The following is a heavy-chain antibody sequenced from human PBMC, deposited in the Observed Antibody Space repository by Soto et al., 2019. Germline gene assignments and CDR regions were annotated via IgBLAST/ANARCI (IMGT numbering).Heavy chain of an antibody. CDR3: AGDITIFGVVIESDYYGMDV. CDR1: GGYISSSNW. J-gene: IGHJ6*02. Sequence: PSETLSLTCAVSGGYISSSNWWSWVRQPPGKGLEWIGEIYHSGSTNYNPSLKSRVTISVDKSKNQFSLKLSSVTAADTAVYYCAGDITIFGVVIESDYYGMDVWGQGTTVTVSS. V-gene: IGHV4-4*02. CDR2: IYHSGST. D-gene: IGHD3-3*01.